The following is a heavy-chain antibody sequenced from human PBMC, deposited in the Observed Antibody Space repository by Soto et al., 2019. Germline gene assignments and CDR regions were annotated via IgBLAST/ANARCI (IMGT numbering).Heavy chain of an antibody. Sequence: SETLSLTCTVSGGSISSGGYYWSWIRRHPGKGLEWIGYIYYSGSTYYNPSLKSRVTISVDTSKNQFSLKLSSVTAADTAVYYCARSAVAGRNWFDPWGQGTLVTVSS. CDR1: GGSISSGGYY. J-gene: IGHJ5*02. CDR2: IYYSGST. CDR3: ARSAVAGRNWFDP. D-gene: IGHD6-19*01. V-gene: IGHV4-31*03.